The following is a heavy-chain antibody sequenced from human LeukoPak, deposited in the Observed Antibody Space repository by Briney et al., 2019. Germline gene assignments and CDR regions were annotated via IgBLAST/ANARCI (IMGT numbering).Heavy chain of an antibody. CDR3: ARVGKADRYFDY. D-gene: IGHD1-26*01. J-gene: IGHJ4*02. Sequence: PSETLSLTCTVSGGSISSGGYYWSWIRQHPGKVLEWIGYIYYSGSTYYNPSLKSRVTISVDTSKNQFSLKLSSVTAADTAVYYCARVGKADRYFDYWGQGTLVTVSS. CDR1: GGSISSGGYY. V-gene: IGHV4-31*03. CDR2: IYYSGST.